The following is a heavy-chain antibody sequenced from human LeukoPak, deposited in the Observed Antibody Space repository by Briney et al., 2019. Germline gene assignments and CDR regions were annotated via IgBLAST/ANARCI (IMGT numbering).Heavy chain of an antibody. J-gene: IGHJ3*02. CDR3: TRAWGWNAFDI. CDR2: INPSGGST. CDR1: GYTFTSYY. D-gene: IGHD1-1*01. Sequence: ASVKVSCKASGYTFTSYYMHWVRRAPGQGLEWMGIINPSGGSTSYAQKFQGRVTMTRDTSTSTAYMELSSLRSEDTAVYYCTRAWGWNAFDIWGQGTMVTVSS. V-gene: IGHV1-46*01.